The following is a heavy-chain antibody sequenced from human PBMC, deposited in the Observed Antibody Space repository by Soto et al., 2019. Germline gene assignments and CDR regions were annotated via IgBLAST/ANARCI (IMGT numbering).Heavy chain of an antibody. Sequence: GGSLRLSCAASGFAFSNAWMSWVRQAPGKGLEGVGRIKSKTDGGTTDYASPVNGRFTISRDDSKTTLYLQMNILKTEDTAVYYCFSVPLSWVNDAFDIWGQGTMVTVSS. V-gene: IGHV3-15*01. CDR1: GFAFSNAW. CDR3: FSVPLSWVNDAFDI. J-gene: IGHJ3*02. CDR2: IKSKTDGGTT. D-gene: IGHD3-22*01.